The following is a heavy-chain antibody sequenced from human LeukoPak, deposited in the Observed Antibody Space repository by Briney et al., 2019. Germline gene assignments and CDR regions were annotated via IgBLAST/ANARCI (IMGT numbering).Heavy chain of an antibody. Sequence: PSETLSLTCTVSGASITNYYWSWIRQPVGKGLEWIGRISITEGPKYSPSLKSRATMSLDTSKRQISLKLNSVTAADTAVYYCARLWSGEFGNWFDPWGQGTLVTVSS. CDR3: ARLWSGEFGNWFDP. D-gene: IGHD3-10*01. J-gene: IGHJ5*02. CDR1: GASITNYY. V-gene: IGHV4-4*07. CDR2: ISITEGP.